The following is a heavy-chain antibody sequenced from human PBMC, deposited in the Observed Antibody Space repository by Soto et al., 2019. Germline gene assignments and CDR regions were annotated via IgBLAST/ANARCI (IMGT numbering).Heavy chain of an antibody. CDR3: AIPIPCGGGRCYPP. Sequence: QVQLVESGGGVVQPGRSLRLSCAASGFTFSSYAMHWVRQAPGKGLEWVAVISYDGSNKYYADSVKGRFTISRDNSKNTLYLQMNCLRAEDTAVYYCAIPIPCGGGRCYPPGGQGTLVTVSS. D-gene: IGHD2-15*01. V-gene: IGHV3-30-3*01. CDR2: ISYDGSNK. J-gene: IGHJ4*02. CDR1: GFTFSSYA.